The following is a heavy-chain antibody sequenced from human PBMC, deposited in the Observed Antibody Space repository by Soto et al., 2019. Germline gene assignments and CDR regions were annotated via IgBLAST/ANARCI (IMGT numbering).Heavy chain of an antibody. CDR1: GFTFNSYA. CDR3: AKDRNYYDSSGYDY. D-gene: IGHD3-22*01. CDR2: IIGSGGST. V-gene: IGHV3-23*01. Sequence: VVSLILSCAASGFTFNSYAMSWVRQAPGKGLEWVSTIIGSGGSTYYADSVKGRFSVSRDNSKNTLYLQMNSLRAEDTAVYYCAKDRNYYDSSGYDYWGQGTLVTVSS. J-gene: IGHJ4*02.